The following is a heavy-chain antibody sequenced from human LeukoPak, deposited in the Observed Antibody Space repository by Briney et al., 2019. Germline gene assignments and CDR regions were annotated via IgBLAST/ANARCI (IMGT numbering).Heavy chain of an antibody. CDR1: GFTFSASW. Sequence: GGSLRLSCAASGFTFSASWMSWVRQAPGKGLEWVANINQDGSQKYYVDSVKGRFTISRDNAKNSLYLQMDSLTADDTAVYYCTIGHLDFRRLWGRGTLVRVSS. D-gene: IGHD1-1*01. J-gene: IGHJ2*01. CDR3: TIGHLDFRRL. CDR2: INQDGSQK. V-gene: IGHV3-7*01.